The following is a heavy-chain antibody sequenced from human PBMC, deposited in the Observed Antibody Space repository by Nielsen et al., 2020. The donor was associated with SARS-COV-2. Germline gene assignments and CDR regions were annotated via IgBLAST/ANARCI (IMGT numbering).Heavy chain of an antibody. J-gene: IGHJ4*02. CDR2: FDPEDAET. Sequence: ASVKVSCKVSGYTLTELSMHWVGQAPGKGLEWMGGFDPEDAETIYAQKFQGRVTMTEDTSTDTAYMELSSLTSEDTALYCCVTVPAVAGRAKFDYWGQGTLVTVSS. CDR3: VTVPAVAGRAKFDY. D-gene: IGHD6-19*01. CDR1: GYTLTELS. V-gene: IGHV1-24*01.